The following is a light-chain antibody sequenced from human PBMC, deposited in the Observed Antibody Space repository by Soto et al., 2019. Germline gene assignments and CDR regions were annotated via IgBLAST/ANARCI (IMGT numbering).Light chain of an antibody. CDR2: EVN. CDR1: NSDIGDWNY. Sequence: QSALTQPASVSGSPGQSITISCTGANSDIGDWNYVSWYQQSPGKAPKLIIYEVNYRPSGVSYRFSGSKSGNTASLTISGPQAEDEAGYNCSSFSSDTTLFGFGGGTQLTVL. V-gene: IGLV2-14*01. J-gene: IGLJ7*01. CDR3: SSFSSDTTLFG.